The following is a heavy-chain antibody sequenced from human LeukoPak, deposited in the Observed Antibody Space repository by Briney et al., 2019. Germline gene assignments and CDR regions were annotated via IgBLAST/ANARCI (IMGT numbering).Heavy chain of an antibody. CDR2: IIPIFGTA. D-gene: IGHD3-22*01. CDR1: GGTCSSYA. V-gene: IGHV1-69*13. J-gene: IGHJ3*02. CDR3: AREPEPYYYDSSGYYSPASAFDI. Sequence: ASVKVSCKASGGTCSSYAISWVRQAPGQGLEWMGGIIPIFGTANYAQKFQGRVTITADESTSTAYMELSSLRSEDTAVYYCAREPEPYYYDSSGYYSPASAFDIWGQGTMVTVSS.